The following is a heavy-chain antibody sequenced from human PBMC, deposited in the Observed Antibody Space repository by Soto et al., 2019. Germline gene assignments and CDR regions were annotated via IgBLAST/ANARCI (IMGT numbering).Heavy chain of an antibody. J-gene: IGHJ4*02. CDR3: ARAPYYYDSRGFVGFDY. CDR1: GGSISSGGYY. CDR2: IYYSGST. V-gene: IGHV4-31*03. D-gene: IGHD3-22*01. Sequence: PSETLSLTCTVSGGSISSGGYYWSWIRQHPGKGPEWIGYIYYSGSTYYNPSLKSRVTISVDTSKNQFSLKLSSVTAADTAVYYCARAPYYYDSRGFVGFDYWGQGTLVTVSS.